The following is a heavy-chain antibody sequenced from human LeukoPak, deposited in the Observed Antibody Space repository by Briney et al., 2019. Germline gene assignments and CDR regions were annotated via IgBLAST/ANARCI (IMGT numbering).Heavy chain of an antibody. CDR2: IKSKTDGGTT. CDR1: GFTFSNAW. CDR3: TTEVSTMIVVEGRDAFDI. D-gene: IGHD3-22*01. V-gene: IGHV3-15*01. J-gene: IGHJ3*02. Sequence: GGSLRLSCAVSGFTFSNAWMSWVRQAPGKGLEWVGRIKSKTDGGTTGYAAPVKGRFTISRDDSKNTLYLQMNSLKTEDTAVYYCTTEVSTMIVVEGRDAFDIWGQGTMVTVSS.